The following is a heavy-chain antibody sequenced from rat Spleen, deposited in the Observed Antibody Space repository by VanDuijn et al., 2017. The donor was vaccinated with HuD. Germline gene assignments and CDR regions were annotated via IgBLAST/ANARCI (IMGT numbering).Heavy chain of an antibody. V-gene: IGHV5-7*01. CDR3: ARLGVTLGAGHWFAY. CDR1: GFTFSSFP. D-gene: IGHD1-2*01. Sequence: EVKLVESGGGLVQPGRSLKLSCAASGFTFSSFPMAWVRQAPKKGLEWVAYISYDGGSTYYRDSVKGRFTISRDNAKSTLYLQMDSLRSEDTATYYCARLGVTLGAGHWFAYWGQGTLVTVSS. CDR2: ISYDGGST. J-gene: IGHJ3*01.